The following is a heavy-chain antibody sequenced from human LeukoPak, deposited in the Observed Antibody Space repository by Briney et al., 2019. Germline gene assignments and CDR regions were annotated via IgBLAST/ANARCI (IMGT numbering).Heavy chain of an antibody. D-gene: IGHD3-10*01. CDR3: ARSRLADYNDY. J-gene: IGHJ4*02. V-gene: IGHV3-21*01. Sequence: GGSLRLSCAASGFTFSSYSVNWVRQAPGKGLEWVSSISSSSSYIYYADSVKGRFTISRDNAKNSLYLQMNSLRAEDTAVYYCARSRLADYNDYWGQGTLVTVSS. CDR2: ISSSSSYI. CDR1: GFTFSSYS.